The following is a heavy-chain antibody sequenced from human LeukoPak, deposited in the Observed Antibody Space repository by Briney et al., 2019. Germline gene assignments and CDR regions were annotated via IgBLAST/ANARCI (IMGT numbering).Heavy chain of an antibody. CDR1: GGSISSYY. D-gene: IGHD5-24*01. Sequence: SETLSLTCTVSGGSISSYYWSWIRQPPGKGLEWIGYIYYSGSTNYNPSLKSRVTISVDTSKNQFSLKLSSVTAADTAVYYCACDGTLDAFDIWGQGTMVTVSS. CDR2: IYYSGST. J-gene: IGHJ3*02. CDR3: ACDGTLDAFDI. V-gene: IGHV4-59*08.